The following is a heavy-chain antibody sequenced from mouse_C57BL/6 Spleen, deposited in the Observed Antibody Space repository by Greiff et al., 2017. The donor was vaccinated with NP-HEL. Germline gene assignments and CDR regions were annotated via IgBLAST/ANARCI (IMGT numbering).Heavy chain of an antibody. D-gene: IGHD3-2*02. CDR1: GFTFSDYY. CDR3: ARAQATGFAY. V-gene: IGHV5-16*01. J-gene: IGHJ3*01. Sequence: EVMLVESEGGLVQPGSSMKLSCTASGFTFSDYYMAWVRQVPEKGLEWVANINYDGSSTYYLDSLKSRFIISRDNAKNILYLQMSSLKSEDTATYYCARAQATGFAYWGQGTLVTVSA. CDR2: INYDGSST.